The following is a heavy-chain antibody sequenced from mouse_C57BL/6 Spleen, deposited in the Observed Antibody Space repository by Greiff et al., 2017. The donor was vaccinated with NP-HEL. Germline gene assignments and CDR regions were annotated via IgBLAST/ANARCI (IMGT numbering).Heavy chain of an antibody. Sequence: QVQLQQSGAELVRPGASVTLSCKASGYTFTDYEMHWVKQTPVHGLEWIGAIDPETGGTAYNQKFKGKAILTADKSSSTAYMELRSLTSEDSAVYYCTAYYSCADWGQGTLVTVSA. CDR2: IDPETGGT. J-gene: IGHJ3*01. CDR1: GYTFTDYE. D-gene: IGHD2-12*01. V-gene: IGHV1-15*01. CDR3: TAYYSCAD.